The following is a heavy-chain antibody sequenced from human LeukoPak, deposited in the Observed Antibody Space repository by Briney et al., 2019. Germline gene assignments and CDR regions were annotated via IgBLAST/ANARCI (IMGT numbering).Heavy chain of an antibody. CDR3: ARTSLSVRGVFDY. Sequence: SETLSLTCTVSGGSISSGGYYWSWIRQHPGKGLEWIGYIYYSGSTYYNPSLKSRVTISVDTSKNQFSLKLSSVTAADTAVYYCARTSLSVRGVFDYWGQGTLVTVSS. CDR2: IYYSGST. V-gene: IGHV4-31*03. D-gene: IGHD3-10*01. CDR1: GGSISSGGYY. J-gene: IGHJ4*02.